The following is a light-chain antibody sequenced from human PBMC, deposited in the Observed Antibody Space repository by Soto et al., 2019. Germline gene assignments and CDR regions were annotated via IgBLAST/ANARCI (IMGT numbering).Light chain of an antibody. CDR3: QQSLSTLLT. CDR1: QSISGY. V-gene: IGKV1-39*01. Sequence: DIQMTQSPSSLSASVGDRVTITCRASQSISGYLNWYQQKPGKAPKVLISGASTLHNGVPSRFSGRGSGTDFTLTISSLQPEDVATYYRQQSLSTLLTLGGRTQV. CDR2: GAS. J-gene: IGKJ4*01.